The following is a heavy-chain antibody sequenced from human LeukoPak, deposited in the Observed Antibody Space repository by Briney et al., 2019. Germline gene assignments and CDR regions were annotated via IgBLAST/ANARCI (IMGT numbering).Heavy chain of an antibody. CDR3: AKHRGPVVAAGTG. J-gene: IGHJ4*02. Sequence: PGGSLRLSCAASGFIFSDYYMTWIRQAPGKGLEWITYISSSGSTIYYADSVKGRFTISRDNSKNTLNLQMNSLRAEDTAVYYCAKHRGPVVAAGTGWGQGTLVTVSS. V-gene: IGHV3-11*01. CDR1: GFIFSDYY. D-gene: IGHD2-15*01. CDR2: ISSSGSTI.